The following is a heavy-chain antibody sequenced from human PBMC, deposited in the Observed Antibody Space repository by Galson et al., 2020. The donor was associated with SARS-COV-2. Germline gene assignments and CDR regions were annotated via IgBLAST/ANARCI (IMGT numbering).Heavy chain of an antibody. CDR2: ISYDGSNK. D-gene: IGHD1-26*01. J-gene: IGHJ4*02. Sequence: TGGSLRLSCAASGFTFSSYAMHWVRQAPGKGLEWVAVISYDGSNKYYADSVKGRFTISRDNSKNTLYLQMNSLRAEDTAVYYCERPSSGSYYAQFDYWGQGTLVTVSS. CDR1: GFTFSSYA. CDR3: ERPSSGSYYAQFDY. V-gene: IGHV3-30-3*01.